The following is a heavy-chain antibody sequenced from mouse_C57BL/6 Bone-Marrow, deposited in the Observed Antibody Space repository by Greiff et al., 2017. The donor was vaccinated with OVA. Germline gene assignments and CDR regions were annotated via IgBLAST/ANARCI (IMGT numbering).Heavy chain of an antibody. CDR3: ARDDYDVAY. V-gene: IGHV1-26*01. CDR2: INPNNGGT. D-gene: IGHD2-4*01. CDR1: GYTFTDYY. Sequence: VQLQQSGPELVKPGASVKISCKASGYTFTDYYMSWVKQSHGKSLEWIGDINPNNGGTSYNQKFKGKATLTVDKSSSTAYMELRSLTSEDSAVYYCARDDYDVAYWGQGTLVTVSA. J-gene: IGHJ3*01.